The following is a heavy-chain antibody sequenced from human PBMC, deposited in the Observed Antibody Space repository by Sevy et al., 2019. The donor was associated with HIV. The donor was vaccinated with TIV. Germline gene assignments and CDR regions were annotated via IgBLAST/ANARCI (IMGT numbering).Heavy chain of an antibody. V-gene: IGHV3-73*01. D-gene: IGHD2-15*01. Sequence: GGSLRLSCAASGFNFNIAAIHWVRQAPGRGLEWVARIRSRADSYDTEYSASVRGRFTISRDDSRTTAYLQMNSLKTEDTAVYSCTRQGVIAELDLWGQGTLVTVSS. CDR2: IRSRADSYDT. CDR1: GFNFNIAA. J-gene: IGHJ5*02. CDR3: TRQGVIAELDL.